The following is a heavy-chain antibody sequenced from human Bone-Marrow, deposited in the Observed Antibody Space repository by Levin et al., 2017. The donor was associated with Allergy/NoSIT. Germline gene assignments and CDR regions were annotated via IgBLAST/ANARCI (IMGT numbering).Heavy chain of an antibody. D-gene: IGHD6-6*01. Sequence: GASVKVSCQASGGTYTSYAINWVRQAPGQGLEWMGGIIPMFGTIDYAQRFQGRVTITADKSTKTTYIHLTNLTSEDTAVYYCARRGSSSRWGWFDPWGQGTLVSVSS. CDR1: GGTYTSYA. CDR2: IIPMFGTI. CDR3: ARRGSSSRWGWFDP. V-gene: IGHV1-69*06. J-gene: IGHJ5*02.